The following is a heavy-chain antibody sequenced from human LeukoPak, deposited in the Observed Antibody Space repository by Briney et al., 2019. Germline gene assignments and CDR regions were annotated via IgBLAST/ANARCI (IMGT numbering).Heavy chain of an antibody. Sequence: GGSLRLSCAASGFTFSSYSMNWVRQAPGKGLEWVSYISSSSSTIYYADSVKGRFTISRDNAKNSLYLQMNSLRAEDTAVYYCARESTYYDFWSGYYSAGFDYWGQGTLVAVSS. CDR1: GFTFSSYS. D-gene: IGHD3-3*01. J-gene: IGHJ4*02. CDR3: ARESTYYDFWSGYYSAGFDY. CDR2: ISSSSSTI. V-gene: IGHV3-48*01.